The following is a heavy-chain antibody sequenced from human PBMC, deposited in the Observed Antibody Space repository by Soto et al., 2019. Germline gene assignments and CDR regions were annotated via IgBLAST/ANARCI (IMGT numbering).Heavy chain of an antibody. CDR2: ISGSGGST. J-gene: IGHJ6*03. Sequence: EVQLLESGGGLVQPGGSLRLSCAASGFTFSSYAMSWVRQAPGKGLEWVSAISGSGGSTYYADSVKGRFTISRDNSKNTLYLKMNSLRAEDTAVYYCAKERSSDYSNYFDYMDVWGKGTTVTVSS. CDR3: AKERSSDYSNYFDYMDV. V-gene: IGHV3-23*01. CDR1: GFTFSSYA. D-gene: IGHD4-4*01.